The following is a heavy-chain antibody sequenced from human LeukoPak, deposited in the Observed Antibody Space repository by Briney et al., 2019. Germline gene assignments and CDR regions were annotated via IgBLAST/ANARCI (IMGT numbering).Heavy chain of an antibody. V-gene: IGHV4-34*01. CDR3: TREKNHRSSTSCYPYYYYYYMDV. D-gene: IGHD2-2*01. CDR2: INHSGST. Sequence: PSETLSLTCAVYGGSFSGYYWSWIRQPPGKGLEWIGEINHSGSTNYNPSLKSRVTISVDTSKNQFSLKLSSVTAADTAVYYCTREKNHRSSTSCYPYYYYYYMDVWGKGTTVTVSS. J-gene: IGHJ6*03. CDR1: GGSFSGYY.